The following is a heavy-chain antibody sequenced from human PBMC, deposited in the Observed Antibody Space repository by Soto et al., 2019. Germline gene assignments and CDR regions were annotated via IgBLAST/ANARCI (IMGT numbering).Heavy chain of an antibody. CDR2: IYSGGGK. J-gene: IGHJ6*02. Sequence: GGSLRLSCAASGLTVSSNYMSWVRQAPGKGLGWVSVIYSGGGKFYAGCVKGRFTISRDNSKNTLYLQMNSLRAEDTAVYYCARDDYYGSNMYGMDVWGQGTTVTVSS. CDR1: GLTVSSNY. CDR3: ARDDYYGSNMYGMDV. D-gene: IGHD3-10*01. V-gene: IGHV3-53*01.